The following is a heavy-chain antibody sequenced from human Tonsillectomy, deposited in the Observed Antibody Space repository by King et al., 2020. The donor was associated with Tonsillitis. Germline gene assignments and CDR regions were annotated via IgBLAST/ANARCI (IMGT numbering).Heavy chain of an antibody. CDR2: IRSDGSNQ. Sequence: VQLVESGGDVVQPGGSLRLSCAASGFRFSNSGMHWVRQAPGKGLEWVAFIRSDGSNQYYGDFVKGRFTISKDNSKNTLSLQMNSLETEDTAVYYCTKDMIGLYGGGYLEHWRQGTLVTVSS. J-gene: IGHJ4*02. CDR1: GFRFSNSG. D-gene: IGHD5-18*01. CDR3: TKDMIGLYGGGYLEH. V-gene: IGHV3-30*02.